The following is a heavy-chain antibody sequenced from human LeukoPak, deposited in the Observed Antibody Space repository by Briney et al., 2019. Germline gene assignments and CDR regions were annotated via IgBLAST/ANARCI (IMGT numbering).Heavy chain of an antibody. CDR3: ARDGPHYDFWSGPAY. CDR1: GFTFSSYW. V-gene: IGHV3-7*05. CDR2: INEDGSEK. Sequence: GGSLRLSCEASGFTFSSYWMSWVRQAPGKGLEWVANINEDGSEKYYVESVKGRFTISRDNAKNSLYLQMDSLRAEDTAVYYCARDGPHYDFWSGPAYWGQGTLVTVSS. J-gene: IGHJ4*02. D-gene: IGHD3-3*01.